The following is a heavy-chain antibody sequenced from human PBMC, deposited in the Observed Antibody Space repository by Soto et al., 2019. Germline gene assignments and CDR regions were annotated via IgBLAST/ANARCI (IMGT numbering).Heavy chain of an antibody. CDR1: GFTFSNYA. V-gene: IGHV3-30-3*01. CDR2: IPYDGDKI. D-gene: IGHD5-18*01. J-gene: IGHJ4*02. Sequence: GGSLRLSCAASGFTFSNYAMHWVRQAPGKGLEWMAVIPYDGDKIHYADSMKGRFTISRDNSKNTLYLQINSLRAEDTAVYYCARGSGYSYANFDYWGQGTLVTVPQ. CDR3: ARGSGYSYANFDY.